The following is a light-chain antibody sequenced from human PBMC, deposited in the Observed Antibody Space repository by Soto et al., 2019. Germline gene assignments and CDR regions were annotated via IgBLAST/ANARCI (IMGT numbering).Light chain of an antibody. V-gene: IGKV3-11*01. Sequence: EIVLTQSPDTLSLSPGERATLSCRASQSVSSYLVWYQQKPGQAPRLLIYDASHRATGIPARFSGSGSGTDFTLTISSLEPEDFAVYYCQQRSNWPRFTFGPGTKVDIK. CDR1: QSVSSY. CDR3: QQRSNWPRFT. J-gene: IGKJ3*01. CDR2: DAS.